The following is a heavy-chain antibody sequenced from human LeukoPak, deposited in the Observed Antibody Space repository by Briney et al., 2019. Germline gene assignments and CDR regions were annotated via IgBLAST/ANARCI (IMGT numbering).Heavy chain of an antibody. CDR3: ARRISSGWNFDY. CDR1: GGSTSGYY. J-gene: IGHJ4*02. D-gene: IGHD6-19*01. Sequence: SETLSLTCDVSGGSTSGYYWSWIRQRPGKGLEWIGYIYYSGSTYYNPSLKSRVTISVDTSKNQFSLKLNSVTAADTAVYYCARRISSGWNFDYWGQGTLVTVSS. V-gene: IGHV4-31*11. CDR2: IYYSGST.